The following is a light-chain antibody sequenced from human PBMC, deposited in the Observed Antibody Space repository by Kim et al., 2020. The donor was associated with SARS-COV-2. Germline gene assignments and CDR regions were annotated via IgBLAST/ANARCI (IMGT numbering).Light chain of an antibody. CDR1: QSISSW. V-gene: IGKV1-5*01. J-gene: IGKJ1*01. CDR3: QHGGT. Sequence: DIQMTQSPSTLSASVGDRVTITCRASQSISSWLAWYQQKPGKAPKLLIYDASSLESGVPSRFSGSGSGTEFTLTISSLQPDDFATYYCQHGGTFGQGTKVDIK. CDR2: DAS.